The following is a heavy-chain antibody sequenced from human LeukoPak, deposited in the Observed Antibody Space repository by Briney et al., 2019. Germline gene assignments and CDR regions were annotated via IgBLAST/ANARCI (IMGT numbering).Heavy chain of an antibody. J-gene: IGHJ4*02. CDR2: ISGSSSYI. CDR3: ARDGVFRSSAPDY. V-gene: IGHV3-21*01. CDR1: GFTFSSYS. Sequence: PGGSLRLSCRTSGFTFSSYSMNWVRQAPGKGLEWVSSISGSSSYIYYADSLKGRFTISRDNAKNSLYLQMNSLRAEDTAVYYCARDGVFRSSAPDYWGQGTLVTVSP. D-gene: IGHD6-6*01.